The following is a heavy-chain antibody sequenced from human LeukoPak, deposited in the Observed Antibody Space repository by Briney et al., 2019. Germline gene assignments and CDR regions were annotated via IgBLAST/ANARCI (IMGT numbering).Heavy chain of an antibody. J-gene: IGHJ3*02. CDR3: ASGREGDLNAFDI. D-gene: IGHD2-21*02. CDR2: IASDSTI. Sequence: GGSLRLSCVASGFILSTSEMNWVRQAPGKGLEWVSFIASDSTIYYADSVRGRFTLSRDNAKNSPYLQMNSLRAEDTAVYYCASGREGDLNAFDIWGQGTMVTVSS. V-gene: IGHV3-48*03. CDR1: GFILSTSE.